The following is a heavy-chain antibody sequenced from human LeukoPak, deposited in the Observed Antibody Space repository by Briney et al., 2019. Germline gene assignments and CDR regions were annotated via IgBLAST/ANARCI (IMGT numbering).Heavy chain of an antibody. CDR3: ARDSGWFRFDY. J-gene: IGHJ4*02. CDR1: GFTFSTYW. D-gene: IGHD6-13*01. Sequence: GGSLRLSCAASGFTFSTYWMTWARQAPGKGLEWVANIKEDGSDKYYVDSVKGRFTISRDNAKNSLYLQMNSLRAEDTAVYFCARDSGWFRFDYWGQGTLVTVSS. CDR2: IKEDGSDK. V-gene: IGHV3-7*03.